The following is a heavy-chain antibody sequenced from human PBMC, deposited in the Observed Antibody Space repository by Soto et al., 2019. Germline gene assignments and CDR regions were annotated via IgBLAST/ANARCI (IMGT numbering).Heavy chain of an antibody. J-gene: IGHJ5*02. V-gene: IGHV1-3*01. CDR3: ARDRDPTEYNWFDP. CDR1: GYTFTSYA. CDR2: INAGNGNT. Sequence: ASVKVSCTASGYTFTSYAMHRVRQAPGQRLEWMGWINAGNGNTKYSQKFQGRVTITRDTSASTAYMELSSLRSEDTAVYYCARDRDPTEYNWFDPWGQGTLVTVSS. D-gene: IGHD2-21*02.